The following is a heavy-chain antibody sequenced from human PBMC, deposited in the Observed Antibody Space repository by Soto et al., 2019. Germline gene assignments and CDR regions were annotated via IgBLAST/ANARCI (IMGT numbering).Heavy chain of an antibody. V-gene: IGHV1-46*01. CDR2: INPSGGST. D-gene: IGHD3-22*01. J-gene: IGHJ3*02. Sequence: AAVKVSCKASGYTFPSYYMHWVRQAPGQGLEWMGIINPSGGSTSYAQKFQGRVTMTRDTSTSTVYMELSSLRSEDTAVYYCARVDSSGYLTNIEHAFDICGHGTLVTVSS. CDR1: GYTFPSYY. CDR3: ARVDSSGYLTNIEHAFDI.